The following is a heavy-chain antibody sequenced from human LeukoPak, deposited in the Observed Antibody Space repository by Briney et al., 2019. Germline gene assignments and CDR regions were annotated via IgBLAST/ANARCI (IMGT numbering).Heavy chain of an antibody. V-gene: IGHV3-48*03. CDR1: GFTFSSYE. CDR2: ISSSGSTI. D-gene: IGHD5-24*01. CDR3: ARRGDGYNGNY. J-gene: IGHJ4*02. Sequence: GGSLRLSCAASGFTFSSYEMNWVRQAPGKGLEWVSYISSSGSTIYYADSVKGRFTISRDNAKNSLYLQMNSLRAEDTAVYYCARRGDGYNGNYWGQGTLVPVSS.